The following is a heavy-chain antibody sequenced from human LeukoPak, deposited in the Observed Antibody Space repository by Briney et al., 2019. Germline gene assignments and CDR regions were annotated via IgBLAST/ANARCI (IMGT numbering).Heavy chain of an antibody. D-gene: IGHD2-2*02. V-gene: IGHV3-66*01. Sequence: HTGGSLRLSCAASGFTVSSNYMSWVRQAPGKGLEWVSVIYSGGSTYYADSVKGRFTISRDNSKNTLYLQMNSLRAEDTAVYYCARDGGYQLLYRVGSLPFDPWGQGTLVTVSS. CDR1: GFTVSSNY. CDR3: ARDGGYQLLYRVGSLPFDP. CDR2: IYSGGST. J-gene: IGHJ5*02.